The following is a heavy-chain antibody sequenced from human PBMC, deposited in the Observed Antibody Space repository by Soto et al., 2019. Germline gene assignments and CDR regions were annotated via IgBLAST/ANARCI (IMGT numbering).Heavy chain of an antibody. CDR2: ISGSGGST. J-gene: IGHJ4*02. V-gene: IGHV3-23*01. D-gene: IGHD2-2*01. CDR1: GFTFSSYA. Sequence: GGSLRLSCAASGFTFSSYAMNWVRQAPGKGLEWVSGISGSGGSTYYADSVKGRFTIPRDNSKNTLYLQMNSLRAEDTAVYYCAKGEASYQFLVQGIFDYWGQGMLVTVYS. CDR3: AKGEASYQFLVQGIFDY.